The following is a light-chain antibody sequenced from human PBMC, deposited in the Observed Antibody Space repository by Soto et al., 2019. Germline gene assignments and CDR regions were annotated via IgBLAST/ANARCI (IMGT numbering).Light chain of an antibody. Sequence: QSVLTQPPSASGSPGQSVTISCTGTNSDVGGYNYVSWYQQHPGEGPKLMIYDVSNRPSGVSNRFSGSKSGNTASLTISGLQAEDEADYYCSSYTSSSTYVFGSGTKLTVL. CDR3: SSYTSSSTYV. CDR1: NSDVGGYNY. J-gene: IGLJ1*01. CDR2: DVS. V-gene: IGLV2-14*01.